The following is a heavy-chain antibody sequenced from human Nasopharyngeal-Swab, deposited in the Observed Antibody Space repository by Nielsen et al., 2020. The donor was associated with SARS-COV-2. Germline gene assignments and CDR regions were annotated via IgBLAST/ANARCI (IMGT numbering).Heavy chain of an antibody. Sequence: ASVKVSCKASGYTFSSSYDINWVRQATGQGLEWMGWMNPNSDNTGYAQKFQGRVTMTRNTSISTAYMELSSLRSEDTAVYCCARVIIVATIFHYYYMDVWGKGTTVTVSS. J-gene: IGHJ6*03. D-gene: IGHD5-12*01. CDR2: MNPNSDNT. CDR3: ARVIIVATIFHYYYMDV. V-gene: IGHV1-8*01. CDR1: GYTFSSSYD.